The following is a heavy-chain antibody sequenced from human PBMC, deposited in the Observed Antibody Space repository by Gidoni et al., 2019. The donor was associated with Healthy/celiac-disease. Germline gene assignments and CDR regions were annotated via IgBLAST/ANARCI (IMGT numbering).Heavy chain of an antibody. CDR1: GFPFDDYA. CDR2: ISWNSGSI. CDR3: AKGDSGYVYYFDY. D-gene: IGHD5-12*01. Sequence: EVQLVESGGGLVQPGRYLRISCVASGFPFDDYAMHWVRQTPGKVLEWVSGISWNSGSIGYADSVKGRFTISRDNAKNSLYLQMNSLRAEDTALYYCAKGDSGYVYYFDYWGQGTLVTVSS. V-gene: IGHV3-9*01. J-gene: IGHJ4*02.